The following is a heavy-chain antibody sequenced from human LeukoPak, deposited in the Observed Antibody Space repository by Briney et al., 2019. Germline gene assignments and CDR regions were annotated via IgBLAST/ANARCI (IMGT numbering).Heavy chain of an antibody. CDR2: ISGYNGNT. V-gene: IGHV1-18*01. CDR1: GYTFTSYG. J-gene: IGHJ4*02. CDR3: ALIPYCTTATCYYFDF. D-gene: IGHD2-2*01. Sequence: ASVKVSCKTSGYTFTSYGVSWVRQAPGQGLEWMGWISGYNGNTNYAQKYRGRVTMTADTSTSTTYMELRSLRSDDTAVYYCALIPYCTTATCYYFDFWGQGTLVTVSS.